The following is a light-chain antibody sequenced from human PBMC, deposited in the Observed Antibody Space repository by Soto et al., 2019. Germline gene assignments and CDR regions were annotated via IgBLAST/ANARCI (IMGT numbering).Light chain of an antibody. CDR3: QQYGSSPAT. V-gene: IGKV3-20*01. CDR1: QSVSNNY. Sequence: TVLTQSPGTMSLTPCERATLSCKSSQSVSNNYLAWYQQKPGQAPRLLIYGASNRATGIPDRFSGSGSGTDFTLTISRLEPEDFAVYYCQQYGSSPATFGQGTKVDIK. J-gene: IGKJ1*01. CDR2: GAS.